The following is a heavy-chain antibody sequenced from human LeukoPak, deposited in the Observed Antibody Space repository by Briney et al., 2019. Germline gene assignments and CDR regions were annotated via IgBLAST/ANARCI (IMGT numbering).Heavy chain of an antibody. CDR1: GGSISSGDYY. D-gene: IGHD5-18*01. J-gene: IGHJ4*02. CDR2: IYYSGST. CDR3: ARDGGYSYGPFDY. Sequence: PSETLSLTCSVSGGSISSGDYYWSWIRQPPGKGLEWIGFIYYSGSTYYNPSLKSRVTTSVDTSKNQFSLKLTSVTAADTAVYHCARDGGYSYGPFDYWGQGTLVTVSS. V-gene: IGHV4-30-4*01.